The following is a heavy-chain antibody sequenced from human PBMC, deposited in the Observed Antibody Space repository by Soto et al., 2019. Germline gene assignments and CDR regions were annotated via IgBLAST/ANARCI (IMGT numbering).Heavy chain of an antibody. CDR1: GYTFTSCY. J-gene: IGHJ6*03. Sequence: ASVKVSCKASGYTFTSCYMHWVRQAPGQGLEWMGIINPSGGSTSYAQKFQGRVTMTRDTSTSTVYMELSSLRSEDTAVYYCAREGVSYGSEGYRNYYYYYMDVWGKGTTVTVSS. D-gene: IGHD3-10*01. V-gene: IGHV1-46*01. CDR3: AREGVSYGSEGYRNYYYYYMDV. CDR2: INPSGGST.